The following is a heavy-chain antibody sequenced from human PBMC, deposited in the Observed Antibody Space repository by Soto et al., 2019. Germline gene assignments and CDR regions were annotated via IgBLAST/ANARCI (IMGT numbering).Heavy chain of an antibody. D-gene: IGHD3-22*01. CDR2: INHSGTT. J-gene: IGHJ2*01. CDR3: ARMMVVVVTTSCTAMSTGRWYCDL. Sequence: QVQLQQWGAGLLKPSETLSLTCAVSGGSFSGYYWTWIRQSPGKGLEWIGEINHSGTTNYNPSLKGRVTISTDTSKTEFSLKLSSVTAADTAVYYCARMMVVVVTTSCTAMSTGRWYCDLWGRGPRVTVSS. V-gene: IGHV4-34*02. CDR1: GGSFSGYY.